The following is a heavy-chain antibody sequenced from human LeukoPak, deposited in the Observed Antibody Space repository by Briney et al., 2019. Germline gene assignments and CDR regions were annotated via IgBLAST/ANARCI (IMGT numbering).Heavy chain of an antibody. D-gene: IGHD3/OR15-3a*01. CDR3: ATAGDAIDSVMIWDF. CDR2: FDPEDGKT. CDR1: GNTLTEFS. V-gene: IGHV1-24*01. Sequence: GASVKVSCKLSGNTLTEFSMHWVGQAPGKGLEWMGGFDPEDGKTIYAQKFQGRVTMTEDTSTDTAYMELSSLRSEDTAVYYCATAGDAIDSVMIWDFWGQGTLVTVSS. J-gene: IGHJ4*02.